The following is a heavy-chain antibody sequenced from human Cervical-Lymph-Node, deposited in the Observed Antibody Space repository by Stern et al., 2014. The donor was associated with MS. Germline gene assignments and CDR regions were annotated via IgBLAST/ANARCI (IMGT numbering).Heavy chain of an antibody. CDR2: IDWGDDK. CDR1: GFSLSTSGMC. D-gene: IGHD2-15*01. J-gene: IGHJ4*02. CDR3: ARRHCSARGPFDY. Sequence: QIHLKESGPALVKPTQTLTLTCTFSGFSLSTSGMCVSRIRKPPGKALEWLALIDWGDDKYYRTSLKTRLTISKATSKNPVILTMTNMEPVDTAAYFCARRHCSARGPFDYWGQGTLVTVSS. V-gene: IGHV2-70*13.